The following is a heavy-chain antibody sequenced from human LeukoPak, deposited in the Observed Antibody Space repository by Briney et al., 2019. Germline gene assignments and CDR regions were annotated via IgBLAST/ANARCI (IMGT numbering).Heavy chain of an antibody. CDR2: INPNSGGT. J-gene: IGHJ3*02. CDR3: ARVGPSDDILTDDAFDI. CDR1: GYTFTGYY. V-gene: IGHV1-2*02. Sequence: GASVKVSCKASGYTFTGYYMHWVRQAPGQGLEWMEWINPNSGGTNYAQKFQGRVTMTRDTSISTAYMELSRLRSDDTAVYYCARVGPSDDILTDDAFDIWGQGTMVTVSS. D-gene: IGHD3-9*01.